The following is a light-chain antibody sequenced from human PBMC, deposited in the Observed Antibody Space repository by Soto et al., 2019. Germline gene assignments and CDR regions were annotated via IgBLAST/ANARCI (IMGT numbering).Light chain of an antibody. Sequence: DVQMTQSPSSLSASVGDRVTITCRASQSISSYLNWYQQKPGKAPKLLIYAASSLQSGVASRFSGSGSGTHFTLTISSLQPEDFATYYCQQSYSTPWITFGQGTRLEIK. CDR2: AAS. J-gene: IGKJ5*01. V-gene: IGKV1-39*01. CDR3: QQSYSTPWIT. CDR1: QSISSY.